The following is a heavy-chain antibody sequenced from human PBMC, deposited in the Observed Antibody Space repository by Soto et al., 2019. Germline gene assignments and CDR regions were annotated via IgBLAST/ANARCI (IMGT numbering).Heavy chain of an antibody. J-gene: IGHJ4*02. CDR3: ARGRTRLAVAEVSYFDY. Sequence: PGGSLRLSCAASGFTFSSYSMNWVRQAPGKGLEWVSYISSSSSTIYYADSVKGRFTISRDNAKNSLYLQMNSLRDEDTAVYYCARGRTRLAVAEVSYFDYWGQGTLVTVSS. D-gene: IGHD6-19*01. CDR2: ISSSSSTI. V-gene: IGHV3-48*02. CDR1: GFTFSSYS.